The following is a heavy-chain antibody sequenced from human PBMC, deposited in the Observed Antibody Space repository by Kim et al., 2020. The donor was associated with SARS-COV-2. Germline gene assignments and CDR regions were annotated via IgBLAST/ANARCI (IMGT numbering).Heavy chain of an antibody. CDR2: AYYIGNT. CDR1: GGSLSSSSYY. CDR3: ARRQRYSSDWYV. D-gene: IGHD6-19*01. J-gene: IGHJ2*01. Sequence: SETLSLTCTVSGGSLSSSSYYWGWIRQPPGKGLEWIGTAYYIGNTYYNPSLKSRVTISVDTSKNQFSLKLGSVTAADTAVYYCARRQRYSSDWYV. V-gene: IGHV4-39*01.